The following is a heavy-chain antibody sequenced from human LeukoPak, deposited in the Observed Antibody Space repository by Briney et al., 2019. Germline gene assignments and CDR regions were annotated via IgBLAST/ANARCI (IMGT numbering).Heavy chain of an antibody. CDR2: MNPNSGNT. CDR1: GYTFISYD. V-gene: IGHV1-8*01. CDR3: ARRQALWFGELAGMDV. D-gene: IGHD3-10*01. J-gene: IGHJ6*02. Sequence: ASVKVSCKASGYTFISYDINWVRQATGQGLEWMGWMNPNSGNTGYAQEFQGRVTMTRNTSITTAYMELSSLRSEDTAVYYCARRQALWFGELAGMDVWGQGTTVTVSS.